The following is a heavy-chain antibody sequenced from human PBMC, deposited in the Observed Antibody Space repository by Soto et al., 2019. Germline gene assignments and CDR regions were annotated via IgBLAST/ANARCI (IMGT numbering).Heavy chain of an antibody. CDR2: IYYSGST. J-gene: IGHJ4*02. CDR1: GGSISSGGYY. CDR3: ARGPLYTYCGGDCPPYY. D-gene: IGHD2-21*02. Sequence: PSETLSLTCTVSGGSISSGGYYWSWIRQHPGKGLEWIGYIYYSGSTYYNPSLKSRVTISVDTSKNQFSLKLSSVTAADTAVYYCARGPLYTYCGGDCPPYYWGQGTLVTVSS. V-gene: IGHV4-31*03.